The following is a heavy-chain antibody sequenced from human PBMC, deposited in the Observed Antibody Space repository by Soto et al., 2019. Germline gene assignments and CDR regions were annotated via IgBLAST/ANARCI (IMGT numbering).Heavy chain of an antibody. CDR1: GGSVSSGSYY. Sequence: SETLSLTCTVSGGSVSSGSYYWSWIRQPPGKGLEWIGYIYYSGSTNYNHSLKSRVTISVDTSKNQFSLKLSSVTAADKAVYYCAREVGATFYYYYGMDVWRQGTTVTVSS. CDR3: AREVGATFYYYYGMDV. J-gene: IGHJ6*02. V-gene: IGHV4-61*01. CDR2: IYYSGST. D-gene: IGHD1-26*01.